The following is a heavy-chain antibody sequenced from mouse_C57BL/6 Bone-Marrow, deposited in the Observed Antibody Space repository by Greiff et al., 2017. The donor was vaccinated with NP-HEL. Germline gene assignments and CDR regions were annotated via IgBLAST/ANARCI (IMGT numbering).Heavy chain of an antibody. CDR2: INPNNGGT. V-gene: IGHV1-22*01. Sequence: VQLQQSGPELVKPGASVKMSCKASGYTFTDYNMHWVKLSHGKSLEWIGYINPNNGGTSYNQKFKGKATLTVNKSSSTAYMELRSLTSDDSAVYYCARSITTVVDHFAYWGQGTLVTVSA. J-gene: IGHJ3*01. D-gene: IGHD1-1*01. CDR3: ARSITTVVDHFAY. CDR1: GYTFTDYN.